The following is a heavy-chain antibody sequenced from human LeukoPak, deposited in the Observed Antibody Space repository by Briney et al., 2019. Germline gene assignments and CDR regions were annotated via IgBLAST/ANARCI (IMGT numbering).Heavy chain of an antibody. J-gene: IGHJ4*02. D-gene: IGHD2/OR15-2a*01. Sequence: KSSETLSLTCSVSGGSISNYYWNWIRQPAGKGLEWIGRIYASGSTNYNPSLKSRVTISIDKSKNHFSLNLKSVTAADTGFYYCARDFYGDDGHHPFDYWGQGIQVTVSS. CDR3: ARDFYGDDGHHPFDY. CDR2: IYASGST. V-gene: IGHV4-4*07. CDR1: GGSISNYY.